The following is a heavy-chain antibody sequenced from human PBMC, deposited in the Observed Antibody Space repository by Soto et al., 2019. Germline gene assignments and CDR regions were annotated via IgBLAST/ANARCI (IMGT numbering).Heavy chain of an antibody. CDR2: ISYVGSNK. V-gene: IGHV3-30*18. D-gene: IGHD1-7*01. J-gene: IGHJ6*02. CDR1: GFTFSSYG. CDR3: ANSELSFGMDV. Sequence: GGSLRLSCAASGFTFSSYGMHWVRQAPGKGLEWVAVISYVGSNKYYADSVKGRFTISRDNSKNTLYLQMNSLRAEDTAVYYCANSELSFGMDVWGQGTTVTVSS.